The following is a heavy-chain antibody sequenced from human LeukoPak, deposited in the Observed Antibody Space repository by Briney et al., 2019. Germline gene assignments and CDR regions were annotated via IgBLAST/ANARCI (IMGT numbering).Heavy chain of an antibody. Sequence: ASVKVSCKTSGYTFTGHYMGWVRKAPGPGLEWMGWIHPNSGGTNYPQKFQGRVTMTRDTSISTAYMELSSLRSDDTAVYYCARLWGKFDAFDIWGQGTMVTVSS. CDR3: ARLWGKFDAFDI. CDR1: GYTFTGHY. J-gene: IGHJ3*02. V-gene: IGHV1-2*02. D-gene: IGHD7-27*01. CDR2: IHPNSGGT.